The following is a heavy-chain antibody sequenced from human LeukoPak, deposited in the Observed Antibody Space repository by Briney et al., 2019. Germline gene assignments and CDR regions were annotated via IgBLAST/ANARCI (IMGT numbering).Heavy chain of an antibody. J-gene: IGHJ4*02. CDR2: INPNSGGT. CDR1: GYTFTGYY. CDR3: AKDGDGYYPLY. Sequence: APVKVSCKASGYTFTGYYMHWVRQAPGQGLEWMGWINPNSGGTNYAQKFQGRVTMTRDTSISTAYMELNSLRAEDTAVYYCAKDGDGYYPLYWGQGTLVTVSS. V-gene: IGHV1-2*02. D-gene: IGHD3-22*01.